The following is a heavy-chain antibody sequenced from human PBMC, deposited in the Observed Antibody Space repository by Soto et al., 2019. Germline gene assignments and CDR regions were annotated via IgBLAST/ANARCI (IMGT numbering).Heavy chain of an antibody. D-gene: IGHD1-26*01. V-gene: IGHV1-69*01. J-gene: IGHJ3*02. CDR1: GGTFSNYG. CDR2: LIPIFGTT. Sequence: QVQLVQSGAEVKKAGSSVKVSCKASGGTFSNYGISWVRQAPGQGLQWMGGLIPIFGTTNYAQKFQGRVTITADESTSTAYMELSSLRSEATAISYCARELGGSYAFDIWGQGTMVTFSS. CDR3: ARELGGSYAFDI.